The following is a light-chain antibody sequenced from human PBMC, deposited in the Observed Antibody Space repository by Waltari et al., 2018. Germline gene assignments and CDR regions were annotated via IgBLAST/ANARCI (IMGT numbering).Light chain of an antibody. Sequence: DIVMTQSPLSLPVTPGEPASISCRSSQSLLHSNGYNYLDWYLQKPGQSPQLLIYLGSNLASGVPGRFSGSGSGTDFTLKISRVEAEDVGVYYCMQALQTPRTFGQGTKVEIK. CDR2: LGS. CDR3: MQALQTPRT. V-gene: IGKV2-28*01. CDR1: QSLLHSNGYNY. J-gene: IGKJ1*01.